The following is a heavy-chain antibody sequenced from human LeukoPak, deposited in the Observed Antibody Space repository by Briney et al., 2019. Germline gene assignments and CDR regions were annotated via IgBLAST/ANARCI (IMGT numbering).Heavy chain of an antibody. V-gene: IGHV4-59*01. CDR1: GGSISSYY. J-gene: IGHJ4*02. CDR3: ARGEMYYYDSSGFDY. D-gene: IGHD3-22*01. CDR2: IYYSGST. Sequence: SETLSLTCTVSGGSISSYYWSWIRQPPGKGLEWIGYIYYSGSTNYSPSLKSRVTISVDTSKNQFSLKLSSVTAADTAVYYCARGEMYYYDSSGFDYWGQGTLVTVSS.